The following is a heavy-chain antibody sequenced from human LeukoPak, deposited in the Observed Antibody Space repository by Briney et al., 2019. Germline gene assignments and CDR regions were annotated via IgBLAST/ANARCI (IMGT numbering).Heavy chain of an antibody. J-gene: IGHJ4*02. V-gene: IGHV1-2*02. Sequence: ASVKVSCKASGYTFTVYYMHWVRRAPGQGLEWMGWINPNSGGTNYAQKFQGRVTMTRDTSISTAYMELSRLRSDDTAVYYCARGECTSCTWGYYFDYWGQGTLVTVSS. CDR3: ARGECTSCTWGYYFDY. CDR1: GYTFTVYY. D-gene: IGHD2-2*01. CDR2: INPNSGGT.